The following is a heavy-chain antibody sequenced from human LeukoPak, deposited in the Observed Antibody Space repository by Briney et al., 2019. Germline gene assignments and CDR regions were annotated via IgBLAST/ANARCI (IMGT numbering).Heavy chain of an antibody. Sequence: GGSLRLSCAASGFTFSSYGMHWVRQAPGKGLEWVAVIRYDGSNKYYADSVKGRFTISRDNSKNTLYLQMNSLRAEDTAVYYCAKAHPVYCSGGSCKKFDYWGQGTLVTVSS. CDR2: IRYDGSNK. V-gene: IGHV3-30*02. CDR1: GFTFSSYG. J-gene: IGHJ4*02. CDR3: AKAHPVYCSGGSCKKFDY. D-gene: IGHD2-15*01.